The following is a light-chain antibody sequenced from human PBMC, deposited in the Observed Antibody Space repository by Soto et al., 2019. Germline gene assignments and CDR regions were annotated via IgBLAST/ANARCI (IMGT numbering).Light chain of an antibody. Sequence: QSVLTTPPSVSGAPGQRVTISCTGSSSNIGAGYDVHWYQQLPGTDPKLLIYGNSNRPSGVPDRFSGSESGTSASLAITGLQAEDEADYYCQYYDSSLSGVVFGGGTKLTVL. J-gene: IGLJ2*01. V-gene: IGLV1-40*01. CDR1: SSNIGAGYD. CDR2: GNS. CDR3: QYYDSSLSGVV.